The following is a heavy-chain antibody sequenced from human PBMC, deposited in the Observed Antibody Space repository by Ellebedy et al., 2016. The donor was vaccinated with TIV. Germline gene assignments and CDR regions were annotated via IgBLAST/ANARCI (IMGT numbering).Heavy chain of an antibody. CDR2: INPSGGST. J-gene: IGHJ4*02. CDR3: ARVFRRAKPIAAAGLDY. Sequence: AASVKVSCKASGYTFTSYYMHWVRQAPGQGLEWMGIINPSGGSTSYAQKFQGRVTMTRDTSTSTVYMELSSLRSDDTAVYYCARVFRRAKPIAAAGLDYWGQGTLVTVSS. CDR1: GYTFTSYY. D-gene: IGHD6-13*01. V-gene: IGHV1-46*01.